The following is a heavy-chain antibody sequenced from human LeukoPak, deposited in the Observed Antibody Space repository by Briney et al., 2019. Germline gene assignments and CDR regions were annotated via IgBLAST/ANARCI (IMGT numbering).Heavy chain of an antibody. Sequence: GGSLRLSCAASGFTFSSYGMHWVRQAPGKGLEWVAVISYDGSNKYYADSVKGRFTVSRDNSKNTLYLQMNSLRAEDTAVYYCAKAVAGTLLDYWGQGTLVTVSS. J-gene: IGHJ4*02. V-gene: IGHV3-30*18. CDR3: AKAVAGTLLDY. CDR2: ISYDGSNK. D-gene: IGHD6-19*01. CDR1: GFTFSSYG.